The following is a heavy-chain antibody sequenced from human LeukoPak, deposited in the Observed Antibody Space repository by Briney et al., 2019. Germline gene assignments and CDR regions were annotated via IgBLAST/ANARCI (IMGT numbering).Heavy chain of an antibody. CDR1: GFTFTSSA. D-gene: IGHD3-16*01. J-gene: IGHJ4*02. V-gene: IGHV1-58*01. CDR3: AAEGPGGGIDY. CDR2: IVVGSGNT. Sequence: SVKLSCKASGFTFTSSAVQWVRQARGQRLEWIGWIVVGSGNTNYAQKFQERVTITRDMSTSTAYMELSSLRSEDTAVYYCAAEGPGGGIDYWGQGTLVTVSS.